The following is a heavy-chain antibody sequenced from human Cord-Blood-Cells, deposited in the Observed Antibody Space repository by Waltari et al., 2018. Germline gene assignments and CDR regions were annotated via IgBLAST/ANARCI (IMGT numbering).Heavy chain of an antibody. J-gene: IGHJ4*02. CDR1: GYTFTGYY. CDR3: AGGVVDTAMVGY. CDR2: INPNRGGT. V-gene: IGHV1-2*02. Sequence: QVQLVQSGAEVKKPGASVKVSCKASGYTFTGYYMHWVRQAPGQGLEWMGWINPNRGGTNYAQKFQGRVTMTRDTSISTAYMELSRLRSDDTAVYYCAGGVVDTAMVGYWGQGTLVTVSS. D-gene: IGHD5-18*01.